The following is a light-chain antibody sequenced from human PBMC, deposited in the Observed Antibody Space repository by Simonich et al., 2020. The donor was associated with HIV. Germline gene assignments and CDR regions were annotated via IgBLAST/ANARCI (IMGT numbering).Light chain of an antibody. CDR1: QSVSSSY. CDR2: GAS. V-gene: IGKV3-20*01. J-gene: IGKJ1*01. CDR3: QQYGSSPWT. Sequence: EIVLTQSPGTLSLSPGERATLSCRASQSVSSSYLAWYQQKPGQAPRLLISGASSRATAIPDRFSGSGSGTEFTLTISRLEPEDFAVYYCQQYGSSPWTFGQGTKVEIK.